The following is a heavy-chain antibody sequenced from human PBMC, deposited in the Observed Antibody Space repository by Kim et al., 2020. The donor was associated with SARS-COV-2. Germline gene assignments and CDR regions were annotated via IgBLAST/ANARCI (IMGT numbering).Heavy chain of an antibody. J-gene: IGHJ5*02. CDR3: ARGRSRAWFDP. V-gene: IGHV1-8*01. Sequence: TGYAQNFQGRAPLTRNTSISPAYMELGSLRSEDTAVYYCARGRSRAWFDPWGQGTLVTVSS. D-gene: IGHD3-10*01. CDR2: T.